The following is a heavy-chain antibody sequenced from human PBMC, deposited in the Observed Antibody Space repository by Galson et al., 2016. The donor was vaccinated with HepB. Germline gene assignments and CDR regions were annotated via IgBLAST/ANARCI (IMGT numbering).Heavy chain of an antibody. J-gene: IGHJ5*02. CDR3: AKDTRSGFYSRWFDP. D-gene: IGHD3-3*01. CDR1: GFTFRNYA. Sequence: SLRLSCAASGFTFRNYAMSWVRQAPGKGLEWASAISGTGGSPYYADFVKGRFTISRDNSKNTLYLEMNSLIVEDTALYYCAKDTRSGFYSRWFDPWGQGTPVTVSS. V-gene: IGHV3-23*01. CDR2: ISGTGGSP.